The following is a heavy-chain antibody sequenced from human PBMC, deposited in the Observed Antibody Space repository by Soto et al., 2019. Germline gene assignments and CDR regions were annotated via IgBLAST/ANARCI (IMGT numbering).Heavy chain of an antibody. CDR3: ARYGAYCGGGSENCYFDS. Sequence: GGSLRLSCAASGFTFSSYWMSWVRQAPGKGLEWVANIKHDGSEKYYVDSVKGRFTISRDNAKNSLYLQMNSLRAEDTAVYYCARYGAYCGGGSENCYFDSGGQGTLVTVSS. D-gene: IGHD2-21*01. J-gene: IGHJ4*02. CDR1: GFTFSSYW. CDR2: IKHDGSEK. V-gene: IGHV3-7*01.